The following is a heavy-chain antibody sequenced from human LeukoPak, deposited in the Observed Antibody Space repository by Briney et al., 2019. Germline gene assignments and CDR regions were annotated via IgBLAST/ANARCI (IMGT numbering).Heavy chain of an antibody. CDR2: IYYSGST. J-gene: IGHJ5*02. D-gene: IGHD2-2*01. CDR3: ARHQRDCSSTSCYSNWFDP. V-gene: IGHV4-39*01. Sequence: NPSETLSLTCTVSGGSISSSSYYWGWIRQPPGKGLEWIGSIYYSGSTYYNPSLKSRVTISVDTSKNQFSLKLSSVTAADTAVYYCARHQRDCSSTSCYSNWFDPWGQGTLVTVSP. CDR1: GGSISSSSYY.